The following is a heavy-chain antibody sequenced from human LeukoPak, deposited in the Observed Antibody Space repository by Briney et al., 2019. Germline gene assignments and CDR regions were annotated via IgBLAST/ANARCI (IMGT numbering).Heavy chain of an antibody. CDR2: IWYDGSNK. V-gene: IGHV3-33*06. CDR1: GFSFSTYG. Sequence: QPGGSLRLYCAASGFSFSTYGMLWVRQAPGKGLEWVAVIWYDGSNKYYADSVKGRFTISRDNSKNTLYLQMNSLRAEDTAIYYCAKDGIDSARPTDFDFWGQGTLVTVSS. J-gene: IGHJ4*02. D-gene: IGHD6-6*01. CDR3: AKDGIDSARPTDFDF.